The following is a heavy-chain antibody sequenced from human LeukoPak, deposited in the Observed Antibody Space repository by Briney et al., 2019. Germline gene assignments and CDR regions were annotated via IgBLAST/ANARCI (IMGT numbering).Heavy chain of an antibody. Sequence: GGSLRLSCAASGFTFSSYGMHWVRQAPGKGLEWVAFIRYDGSNKYYADSVKGRFTISRDNSKNTLYLQMNSLRAEDTAVYYCAKRFRDPMIVETHHYYYYMDVWGKGTTVTVSS. V-gene: IGHV3-30*02. CDR2: IRYDGSNK. CDR3: AKRFRDPMIVETHHYYYYMDV. CDR1: GFTFSSYG. D-gene: IGHD3-22*01. J-gene: IGHJ6*03.